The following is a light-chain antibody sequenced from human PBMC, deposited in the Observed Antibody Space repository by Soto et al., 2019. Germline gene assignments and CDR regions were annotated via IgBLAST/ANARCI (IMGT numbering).Light chain of an antibody. J-gene: IGKJ4*02. Sequence: EIVMTQSPGTLSVSPGERATLFCRASQTVSNKLAWYQQKPGQAPRLIIYGASTRATGIPARFSGSGSGTDFTLTISSLQSEDLAIYYCQQYNKWPQFGGGTKVEIK. V-gene: IGKV3-15*01. CDR1: QTVSNK. CDR2: GAS. CDR3: QQYNKWPQ.